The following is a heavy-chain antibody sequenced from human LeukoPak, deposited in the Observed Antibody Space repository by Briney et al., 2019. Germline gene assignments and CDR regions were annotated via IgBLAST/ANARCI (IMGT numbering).Heavy chain of an antibody. J-gene: IGHJ4*02. V-gene: IGHV3-48*04. CDR1: GFTFSSYS. CDR3: ARRPYYYDSSGYIDTYFDY. Sequence: GGSLRLSCAASGFTFSSYSMNWVRQAPGKGLEWVSYISSSSSTIYYADSVKGRFTISRDNAKNSLYLQLNSLRAEDTAVYYCARRPYYYDSSGYIDTYFDYWGQGTLVTISS. CDR2: ISSSSSTI. D-gene: IGHD3-22*01.